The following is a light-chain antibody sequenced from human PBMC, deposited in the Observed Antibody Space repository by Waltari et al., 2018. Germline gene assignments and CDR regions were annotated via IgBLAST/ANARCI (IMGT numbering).Light chain of an antibody. CDR2: AAS. J-gene: IGKJ4*01. Sequence: DIQMTQSPSSLSASVGDRVTITCRASQSIRTYLNWYQQKPGKAPKLLIYAASNLQSGVPSRFSASGSGTDFTLTIRSLQPEDFAAYYCQQSYNTPVTFGGGTKVEIK. CDR1: QSIRTY. CDR3: QQSYNTPVT. V-gene: IGKV1-39*01.